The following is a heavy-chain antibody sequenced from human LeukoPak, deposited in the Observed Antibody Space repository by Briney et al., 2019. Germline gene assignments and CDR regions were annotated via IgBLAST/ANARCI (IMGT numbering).Heavy chain of an antibody. CDR1: GYTFTSYY. Sequence: ASVKVSCKASGYTFTSYYMHWVRQAPGQGLEWMGWINPNSGGTNYAQKFQGRVTMTRDTSISTAYMELSRLRSDDTAVYYCARPPLIEGATNWFDPWGQGTLVNVSS. J-gene: IGHJ5*02. CDR2: INPNSGGT. V-gene: IGHV1-2*02. D-gene: IGHD1-26*01. CDR3: ARPPLIEGATNWFDP.